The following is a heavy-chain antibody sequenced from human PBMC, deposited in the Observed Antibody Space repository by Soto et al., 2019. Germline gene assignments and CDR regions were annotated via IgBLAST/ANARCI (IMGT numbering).Heavy chain of an antibody. J-gene: IGHJ4*02. D-gene: IGHD4-17*01. V-gene: IGHV1-3*01. CDR2: INAGNGNT. Sequence: ASVKVSCKASGYTFTSYSMHWVRQAPGQRLEWMGWINAGNGNTKYSQKFQGRVTITRDTSASTAYMELSSLRSEDTAVYYCAREASDYGDYDRFAYWGQGTLVTVSS. CDR3: AREASDYGDYDRFAY. CDR1: GYTFTSYS.